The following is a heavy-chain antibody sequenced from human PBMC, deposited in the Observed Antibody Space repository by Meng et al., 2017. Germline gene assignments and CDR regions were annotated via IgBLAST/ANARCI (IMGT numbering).Heavy chain of an antibody. Sequence: GESLKISCKGSGYSFTSYWIGWVRQMPGKGLEWMGIIYPGDSDTRYSPSFQGQVTISVDKSISTAYLQWSSLKASDTAMYCCARQANPGSGWPKWNYWGQGTLVTVSS. J-gene: IGHJ4*02. D-gene: IGHD6-19*01. CDR1: GYSFTSYW. CDR2: IYPGDSDT. V-gene: IGHV5-51*01. CDR3: ARQANPGSGWPKWNY.